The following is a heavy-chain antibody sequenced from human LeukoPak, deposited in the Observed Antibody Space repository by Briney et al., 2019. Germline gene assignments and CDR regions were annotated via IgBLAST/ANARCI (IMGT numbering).Heavy chain of an antibody. CDR2: IYWDDDK. V-gene: IGHV2-5*02. Sequence: SGPTLVNPTQTLTLTCTFSGFSLSTSGVGVGWIRQPPGKALEWLALIYWDDDKRYSPSLVGRLTITKDTSANQVVLTMTNMDPVDTATYYCARRFLLTGYYGIFDYWGQGALVTVSS. D-gene: IGHD3-9*01. J-gene: IGHJ4*02. CDR1: GFSLSTSGVG. CDR3: ARRFLLTGYYGIFDY.